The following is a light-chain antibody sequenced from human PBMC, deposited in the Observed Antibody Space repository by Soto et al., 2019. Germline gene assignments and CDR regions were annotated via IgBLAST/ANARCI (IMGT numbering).Light chain of an antibody. Sequence: EIVLTQSPGTLSLSPGERATLSCRASQSVSSSYLAWYQQIPGRAPRLLIYGASSRATAIPDTFSGSGSGTDFTLTISRLEPEDFAVYFCQQYGSSPWTFGQGTKVDIK. CDR2: GAS. CDR1: QSVSSSY. CDR3: QQYGSSPWT. J-gene: IGKJ1*01. V-gene: IGKV3-20*01.